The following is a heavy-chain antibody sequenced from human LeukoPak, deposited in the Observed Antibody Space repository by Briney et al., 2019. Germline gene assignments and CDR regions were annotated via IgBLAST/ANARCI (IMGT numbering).Heavy chain of an antibody. CDR3: ARGGPYYYDSSGYSYFDY. CDR1: GSPFTSYG. V-gene: IGHV1-18*01. Sequence: GPVKFSYKASGSPFTSYGISWVRPAPGQGREWMGWIIAYNGNTNYTKKLEGRVTITTETSTSTAYMELRSLRSDDTAVYYCARGGPYYYDSSGYSYFDYWGQGTLVTVSS. D-gene: IGHD3-22*01. CDR2: IIAYNGNT. J-gene: IGHJ4*02.